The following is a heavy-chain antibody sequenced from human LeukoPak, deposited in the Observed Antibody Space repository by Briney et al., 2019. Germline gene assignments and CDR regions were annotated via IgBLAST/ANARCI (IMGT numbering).Heavy chain of an antibody. Sequence: LGGSLRLSCAGSGFTFSSYWMHWVRQAPGKGLVWVSRITNDGSTTSYADSVKGRFTISRDNAKNTLYLQMNSLRAEDTAVYYCASQYCGSTSCYGFDAFDIWGQGTKVTVSS. D-gene: IGHD2-2*01. CDR2: ITNDGSTT. V-gene: IGHV3-74*01. J-gene: IGHJ3*02. CDR1: GFTFSSYW. CDR3: ASQYCGSTSCYGFDAFDI.